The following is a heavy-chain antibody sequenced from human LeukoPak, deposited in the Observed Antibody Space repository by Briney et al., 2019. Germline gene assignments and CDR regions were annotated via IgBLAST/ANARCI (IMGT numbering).Heavy chain of an antibody. CDR3: AKDLVLRYFDWFDYAFDI. CDR1: GYTFTGYY. Sequence: ASVKVSCKASGYTFTGYYMHWVRQAPGQGLEWMGWINPNSGGTNYAQKFQGRATMTRDTSISTAYMELSRLRSDDTAVYYCAKDLVLRYFDWFDYAFDIWGQGTMVTVSS. D-gene: IGHD3-9*01. J-gene: IGHJ3*02. V-gene: IGHV1-2*02. CDR2: INPNSGGT.